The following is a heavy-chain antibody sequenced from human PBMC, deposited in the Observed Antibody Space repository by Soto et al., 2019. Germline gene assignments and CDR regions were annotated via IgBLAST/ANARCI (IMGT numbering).Heavy chain of an antibody. V-gene: IGHV1-8*01. J-gene: IGHJ5*02. CDR2: MNPNSGNT. CDR3: ARGAEYYDFWRNWFGP. Sequence: ASVKVSCKASGYTFTSYDINWVRQAAGQGLEWMGWMNPNSGNTGYAQKLQGRVTMTRNTSISTAYMELSSLRSEDTAVHYCARGAEYYDFWRNWFGPWGQGTLVTVSS. CDR1: GYTFTSYD. D-gene: IGHD3-3*01.